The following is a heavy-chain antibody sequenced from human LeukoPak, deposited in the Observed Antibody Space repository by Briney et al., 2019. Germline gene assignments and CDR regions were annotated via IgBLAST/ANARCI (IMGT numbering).Heavy chain of an antibody. CDR3: AREAEDYYDSSGFHDH. D-gene: IGHD3-22*01. CDR2: ISSSSSTI. J-gene: IGHJ4*02. CDR1: GFTFSSYS. Sequence: GGSLRLSCAASGFTFSSYSMNWVRQAPGKGLEWVSYISSSSSTIYYADSVKGRFTISRDNAKNSLYLQMNSLRAEDTAVYYCAREAEDYYDSSGFHDHWGQGTLVTVSS. V-gene: IGHV3-48*04.